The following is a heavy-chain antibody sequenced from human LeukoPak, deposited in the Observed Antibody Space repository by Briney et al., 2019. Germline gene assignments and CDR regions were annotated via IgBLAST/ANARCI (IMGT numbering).Heavy chain of an antibody. CDR3: AIENVMYWFGEDSYYFDY. Sequence: GGSLRLSCAASGFTFSSYAMHWVRQAPGKGLEYVSAISSNGGSTYYANSVKGRFTISRDNSKNTLYLQMGSLRAEDMAVYYCAIENVMYWFGEDSYYFDYWGQGTLVTVSS. CDR1: GFTFSSYA. V-gene: IGHV3-64*01. CDR2: ISSNGGST. J-gene: IGHJ4*02. D-gene: IGHD3-10*01.